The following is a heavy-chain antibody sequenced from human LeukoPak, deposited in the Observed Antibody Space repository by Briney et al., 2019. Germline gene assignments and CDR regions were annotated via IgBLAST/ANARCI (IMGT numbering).Heavy chain of an antibody. D-gene: IGHD5-18*01. J-gene: IGHJ6*03. V-gene: IGHV3-23*01. CDR2: ISGSGGST. CDR3: AKDGWIQLGHPGSQPTHMDV. Sequence: GGSLRLSCAASGFTFSSYGMSWVRQAPGKGLEWVSAISGSGGSTYYADSAKGRFTISRDNSKNTLYLQMNSLRAEDTAVYYCAKDGWIQLGHPGSQPTHMDVWGKGTTVTISS. CDR1: GFTFSSYG.